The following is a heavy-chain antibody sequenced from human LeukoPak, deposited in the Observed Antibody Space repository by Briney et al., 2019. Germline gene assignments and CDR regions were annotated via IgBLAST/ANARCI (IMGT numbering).Heavy chain of an antibody. Sequence: ASVKVSCKASGGTFSSYAISWVRQAPGQGLEWMGRIIPIFGIANYAQKFQGRVTITADKSTSTAYMELSSLRSEDTAVYYCAREGGHDYGDYSLNYWGQGTLVTVSS. D-gene: IGHD4-17*01. CDR2: IIPIFGIA. V-gene: IGHV1-69*04. CDR1: GGTFSSYA. CDR3: AREGGHDYGDYSLNY. J-gene: IGHJ4*02.